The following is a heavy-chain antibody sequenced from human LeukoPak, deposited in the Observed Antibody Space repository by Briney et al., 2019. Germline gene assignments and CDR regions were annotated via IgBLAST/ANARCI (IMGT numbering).Heavy chain of an antibody. D-gene: IGHD5-24*01. V-gene: IGHV4-34*01. Sequence: SETLSLTCAVYGGSFSRYYWSWIRQSPGKGLEWIAEIDHRGDTNYNPSVKSRVTISDDTSKNQFSLKVRSLSAADTAVYYCARGATISETGYFDFWGQGTLVTVSS. CDR2: IDHRGDT. CDR1: GGSFSRYY. CDR3: ARGATISETGYFDF. J-gene: IGHJ4*03.